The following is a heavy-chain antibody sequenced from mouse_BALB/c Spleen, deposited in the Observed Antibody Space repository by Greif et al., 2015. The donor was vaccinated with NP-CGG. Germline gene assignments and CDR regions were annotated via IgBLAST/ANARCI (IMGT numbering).Heavy chain of an antibody. Sequence: DVMLVESGGGLVQPGGSMKLSCVASGFTFSSYWMSWVRQSPEKGLEWVAEIRLKSDNYATHYAESVKGKFTISRDDSKSRLYLQMNSLRAEDTGIYYCTANFDYWGQGTTLTVSS. CDR1: GFTFSSYW. V-gene: IGHV6-3*01. J-gene: IGHJ2*01. CDR2: IRLKSDNYAT. CDR3: TANFDY.